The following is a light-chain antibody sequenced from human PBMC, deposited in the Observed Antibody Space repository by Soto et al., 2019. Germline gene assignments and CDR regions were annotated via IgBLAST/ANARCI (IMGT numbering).Light chain of an antibody. J-gene: IGKJ1*01. CDR1: QSVSSSY. V-gene: IGKV3-20*01. Sequence: EIVLTQSPGTLSLSPGERATLSCRASQSVSSSYLAWYQHKPGQGPQLLIYGASSRATGIPERFSGSGSGTDFTLTISRLEPEDFAVYYCPQYGSTPVTFGQGTKVDI. CDR2: GAS. CDR3: PQYGSTPVT.